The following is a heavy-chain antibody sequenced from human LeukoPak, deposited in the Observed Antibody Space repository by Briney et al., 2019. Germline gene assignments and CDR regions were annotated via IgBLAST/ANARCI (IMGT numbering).Heavy chain of an antibody. V-gene: IGHV3-48*01. CDR2: ISSSSSTI. D-gene: IGHD5-18*01. Sequence: GGSLRLSCAASGFTFSSYSMNWVRQAPGKGLEWVSYISSSSSTIYYADSVKGRFTISRDNSKNTLYLQMNSLRAEDTAVYYCAKVAGYSYGYRYFDYWGQGTLVTVSS. J-gene: IGHJ4*02. CDR1: GFTFSSYS. CDR3: AKVAGYSYGYRYFDY.